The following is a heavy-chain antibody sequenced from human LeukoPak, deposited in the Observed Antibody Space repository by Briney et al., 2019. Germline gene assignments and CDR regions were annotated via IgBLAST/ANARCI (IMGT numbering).Heavy chain of an antibody. CDR1: GFTFSSYA. D-gene: IGHD3-10*01. CDR2: ISSSSSYI. Sequence: GGSLRLSCAASGFTFSSYAMSWVRQAPGKGLEWVSSISSSSSYIYYADSVKGRFTISRDNAKNSLYLQMNSLRAEDTAVYYCASAPEWFGEAFDIWGQGTMVTVSS. V-gene: IGHV3-21*01. CDR3: ASAPEWFGEAFDI. J-gene: IGHJ3*02.